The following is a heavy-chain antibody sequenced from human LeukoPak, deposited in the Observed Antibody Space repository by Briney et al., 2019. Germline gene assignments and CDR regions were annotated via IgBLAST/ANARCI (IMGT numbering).Heavy chain of an antibody. Sequence: SETLSLTCTVSGGSISSYYWSWIRQPPGKGLEWIGYIYYSGSINYNPSLKSRVTISVDTSKNQFSLKLSSVTAADTAVYYCARAHSSGRIIDYWGQGTLVTVSS. J-gene: IGHJ4*02. CDR2: IYYSGSI. CDR1: GGSISSYY. D-gene: IGHD6-19*01. V-gene: IGHV4-59*01. CDR3: ARAHSSGRIIDY.